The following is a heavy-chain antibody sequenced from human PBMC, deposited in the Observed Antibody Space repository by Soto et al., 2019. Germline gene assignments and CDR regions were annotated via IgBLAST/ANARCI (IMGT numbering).Heavy chain of an antibody. CDR2: IDPSDSYT. V-gene: IGHV5-10-1*01. Sequence: GESLKISCKGFGYNFPSYWISWVRQMPGKGLEWMGRIDPSDSYTNYSPSFQGHVTISADKSISAAYLQWSSLKASDTAMYYCARQGTTDYFYYYGLDVWGQGTTVTVSS. D-gene: IGHD4-4*01. J-gene: IGHJ6*02. CDR3: ARQGTTDYFYYYGLDV. CDR1: GYNFPSYW.